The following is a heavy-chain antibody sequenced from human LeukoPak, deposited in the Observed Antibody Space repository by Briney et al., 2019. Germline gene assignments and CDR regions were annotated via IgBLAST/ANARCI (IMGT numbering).Heavy chain of an antibody. J-gene: IGHJ5*02. Sequence: GGSLRLSCAASGFTFSSYSMNWVRQAPGKGLEWVSSISSSSSYIYYADSVKGRFTISRDNAKNSLYLQMNSLRAEDTAVYYCVRGSIGRPRPFDPWGQGTLVTVSS. V-gene: IGHV3-21*01. CDR3: VRGSIGRPRPFDP. CDR1: GFTFSSYS. CDR2: ISSSSSYI.